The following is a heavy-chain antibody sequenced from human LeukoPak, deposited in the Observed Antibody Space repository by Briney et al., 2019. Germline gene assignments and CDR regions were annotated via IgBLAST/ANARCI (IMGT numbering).Heavy chain of an antibody. J-gene: IGHJ2*01. CDR3: ARAQIHSSGWYHWYFDL. V-gene: IGHV5-51*03. CDR1: GYSFTSYW. Sequence: GESCKISCKGSGYSFTSYWLGWVRQMPGKGLEWMGIIYPGESDTRYSPSFQGQVTISADHSLSTAYLQWSRLKASDTAILYCARAQIHSSGWYHWYFDLWGRGT. D-gene: IGHD6-19*01. CDR2: IYPGESDT.